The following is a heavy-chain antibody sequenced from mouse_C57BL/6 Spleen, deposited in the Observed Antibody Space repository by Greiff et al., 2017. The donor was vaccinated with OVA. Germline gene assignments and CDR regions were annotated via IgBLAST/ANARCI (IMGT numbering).Heavy chain of an antibody. J-gene: IGHJ2*01. D-gene: IGHD1-1*01. CDR2: ISNGGGST. CDR3: ARRTVVASFDY. CDR1: GFTFSDYY. V-gene: IGHV5-12*01. Sequence: DVMLVESGGGLVQPGGSLKLSCAASGFTFSDYYMYWVRQTPEKRLEWVAYISNGGGSTYYPDTVKGRFTISRDNAKNNLYLQMSRLKSEATAMYYCARRTVVASFDYWGQGTTLTVSS.